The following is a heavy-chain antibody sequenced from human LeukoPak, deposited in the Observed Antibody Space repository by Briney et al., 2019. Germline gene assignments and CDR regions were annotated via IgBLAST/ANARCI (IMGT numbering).Heavy chain of an antibody. Sequence: PGGSLRLSCAASGFTFSSYAMSWVRQAPGKGLEWVSAISGSGGSTYYADSVKGRFTISRDNSKNTLYLQMNSLRAEDTAVYYCAKDGQYSSSWYEHFQHWGQGTLVTVSS. CDR3: AKDGQYSSSWYEHFQH. J-gene: IGHJ1*01. CDR1: GFTFSSYA. V-gene: IGHV3-23*01. CDR2: ISGSGGST. D-gene: IGHD6-13*01.